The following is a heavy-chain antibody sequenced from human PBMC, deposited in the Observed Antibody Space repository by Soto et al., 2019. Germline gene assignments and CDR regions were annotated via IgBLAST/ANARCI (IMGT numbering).Heavy chain of an antibody. V-gene: IGHV3-48*03. CDR3: ARALGSDSSGYYYEDAFDI. J-gene: IGHJ3*02. CDR2: ISSSGSTI. CDR1: GFTFSSYE. Sequence: HPGGSLRLSCAASGFTFSSYEMNWVRQAPGKGLEWVSYISSSGSTIYYADSVKGRFTISRDNAKNSLYLQMNSLRAEDTAVYYCARALGSDSSGYYYEDAFDIWGQGTMVTV. D-gene: IGHD3-22*01.